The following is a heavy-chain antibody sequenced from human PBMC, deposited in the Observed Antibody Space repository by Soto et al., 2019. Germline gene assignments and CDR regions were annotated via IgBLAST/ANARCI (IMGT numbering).Heavy chain of an antibody. CDR2: IYYSGST. J-gene: IGHJ4*02. D-gene: IGHD5-18*01. V-gene: IGHV4-39*01. Sequence: SETLSLTCTVSGGSVSSGSYYWGWIRQPPGKGLEWIGSIYYSGSTYYNPSLKSRVTISVDTSKNQFSLKLSSVTAADTAVYYCARHQGYSYGERFDYWGQGTLVTVSS. CDR3: ARHQGYSYGERFDY. CDR1: GGSVSSGSYY.